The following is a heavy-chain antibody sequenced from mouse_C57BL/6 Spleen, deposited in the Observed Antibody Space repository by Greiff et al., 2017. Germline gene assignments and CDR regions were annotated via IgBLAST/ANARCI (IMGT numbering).Heavy chain of an antibody. CDR1: GYTFTSFW. Sequence: VQLQQSGAELVKPGASVKMSCKASGYTFTSFWITWVKQRPGQGLEWIGDIYPGSGSTNYNEKFKSKATLTVDTSSSTAYMQLSSLTFEDSAVYYCARREGSSYWGQGTLVTVSA. CDR3: ARREGSSY. V-gene: IGHV1-55*01. CDR2: IYPGSGST. J-gene: IGHJ3*01.